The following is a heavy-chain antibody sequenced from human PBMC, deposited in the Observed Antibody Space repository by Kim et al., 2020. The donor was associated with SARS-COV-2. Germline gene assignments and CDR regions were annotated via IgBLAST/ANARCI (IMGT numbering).Heavy chain of an antibody. J-gene: IGHJ4*02. Sequence: STIYYADSVKSRFTISRDNAKNSLYLQMNSLRAEYTAVYYCARARGLDYWGQGTLVTVSS. CDR2: STI. V-gene: IGHV3-48*03. D-gene: IGHD3-10*01. CDR3: ARARGLDY.